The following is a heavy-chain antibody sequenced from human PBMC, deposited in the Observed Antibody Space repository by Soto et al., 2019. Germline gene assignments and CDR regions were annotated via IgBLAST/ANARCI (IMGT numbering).Heavy chain of an antibody. D-gene: IGHD2-2*01. J-gene: IGHJ5*02. CDR2: FYPGDSDT. V-gene: IGHV5-51*01. CDR3: TLFHSSSPAWFDP. Sequence: GESLKISCKGSGYSFTSYWIGWVRQMPGKDLEWMGIFYPGDSDTRYSPSFQGQVTFSADKSISTAYLQWSSLKASDTAMYYCTLFHSSSPAWFDPWGQGTLVTVSS. CDR1: GYSFTSYW.